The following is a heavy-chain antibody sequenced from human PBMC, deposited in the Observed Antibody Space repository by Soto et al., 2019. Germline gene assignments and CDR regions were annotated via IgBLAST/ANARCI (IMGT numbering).Heavy chain of an antibody. CDR3: ATEKYRIFDY. Sequence: GGSLRLSCAGSGFTFNDHTMHWVRQIPGRGLEWVSLITWDGGSSFYADSVKGRFTISRDNSKNFVYLQMNSLRTEDTALYFCATEKYRIFDYWGQGAQVTVSS. J-gene: IGHJ4*02. V-gene: IGHV3-43*01. D-gene: IGHD2-2*02. CDR2: ITWDGGSS. CDR1: GFTFNDHT.